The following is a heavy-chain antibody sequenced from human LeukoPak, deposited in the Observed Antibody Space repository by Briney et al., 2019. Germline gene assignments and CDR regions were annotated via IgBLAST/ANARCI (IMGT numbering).Heavy chain of an antibody. CDR3: AREGTTTVTTVYYYGMDV. D-gene: IGHD4-17*01. V-gene: IGHV1-2*02. CDR2: INPNSGGT. Sequence: ASVKVSCKGSGYTFTGYYVHWARQAPGQGLEWMGWINPNSGGTNYAQKFQGRVTVTRDTSISTAYMELSRLRSDDTAVYYCAREGTTTVTTVYYYGMDVWGQGTTVTVSS. CDR1: GYTFTGYY. J-gene: IGHJ6*02.